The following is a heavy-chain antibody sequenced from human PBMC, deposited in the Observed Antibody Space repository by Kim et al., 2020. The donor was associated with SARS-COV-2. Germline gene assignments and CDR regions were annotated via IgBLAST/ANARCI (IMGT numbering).Heavy chain of an antibody. Sequence: GGSLRLSCAASGFTFSNFWMPWVRQAPGKGLEWVADIRDDGSKKDYVDSVKGRFIISRDNAEKTVYLQMSSLRAEDTGVYYCARDEVGSYYCDY. CDR3: ARDEVGSYYCDY. V-gene: IGHV3-7*01. CDR2: IRDDGSKK. J-gene: IGHJ6*03. CDR1: GFTFSNFW. D-gene: IGHD2-2*01.